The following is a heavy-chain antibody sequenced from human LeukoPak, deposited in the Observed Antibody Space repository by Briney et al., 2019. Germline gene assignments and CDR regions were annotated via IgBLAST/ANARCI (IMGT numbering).Heavy chain of an antibody. D-gene: IGHD3-16*01. J-gene: IGHJ4*02. CDR3: AKHVSLGYFDY. CDR1: GFTFSSYA. CDR2: ISYDGSNK. Sequence: PGRSLRLPCAASGFTFSSYAMHWVRQAPGKGLEWVAVISYDGSNKYYADSVKGRFTISRDNSKNTLYLQMNSLRAEDTAVYYCAKHVSLGYFDYWGQGTLVTVSS. V-gene: IGHV3-30-3*02.